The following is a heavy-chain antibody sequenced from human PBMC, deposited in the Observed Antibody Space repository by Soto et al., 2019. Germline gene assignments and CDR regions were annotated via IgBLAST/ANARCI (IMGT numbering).Heavy chain of an antibody. Sequence: GGSLRLSCAASGFTFSSYGMHWVRQAPGKGLEWVAVIWYDGSNKYYADSVKGRFTISRDNSKNTLYLQMNSLRAEDTAVYYCARDMYYYDSSGYYGDYWGQGTLVTVSS. CDR2: IWYDGSNK. J-gene: IGHJ4*02. V-gene: IGHV3-33*01. CDR1: GFTFSSYG. D-gene: IGHD3-22*01. CDR3: ARDMYYYDSSGYYGDY.